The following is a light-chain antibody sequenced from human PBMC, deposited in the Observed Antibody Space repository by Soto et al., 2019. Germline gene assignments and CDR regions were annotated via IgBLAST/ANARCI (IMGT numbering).Light chain of an antibody. CDR2: WAS. CDR3: QQYYSTPLT. V-gene: IGKV4-1*01. J-gene: IGKJ4*01. CDR1: QSVLYSSNNKNY. Sequence: DIVMTQSPDSLAVCLGERATINCKSGQSVLYSSNNKNYLAWYQQKPGQPPKLLIYWASTRESGVPDRFSGSGSGTDFTLTISSLQAEDVAVYYCQQYYSTPLTFGGGTKVEIK.